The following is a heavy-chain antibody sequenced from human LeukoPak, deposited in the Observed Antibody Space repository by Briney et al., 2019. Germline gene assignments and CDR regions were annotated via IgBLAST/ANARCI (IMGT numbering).Heavy chain of an antibody. CDR1: GYTFTSYG. J-gene: IGHJ4*02. Sequence: ASVKVSCKASGYTFTSYGISWVRQAPGQGLEWMGWDSAFNDDRNYVQKFQGRVTMTSDTSTSTAYMELKSLTSDDTAVYHCARDYSSDFFFDYWAQGPLVPVSS. D-gene: IGHD2-15*01. CDR2: DSAFNDDR. V-gene: IGHV1-18*01. CDR3: ARDYSSDFFFDY.